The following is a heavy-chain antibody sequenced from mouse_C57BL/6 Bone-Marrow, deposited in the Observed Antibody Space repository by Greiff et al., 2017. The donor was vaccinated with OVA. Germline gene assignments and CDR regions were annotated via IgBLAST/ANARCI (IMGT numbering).Heavy chain of an antibody. Sequence: VQLQESGPGLVKPSQSLSLTCSVTGYSITSGYYWNWIRQFPGNKLEWMGYISYDGSNNYNPSLKNRISITRDTSKNQFLLKLNSVTTEDTATYYCARVSTVVGYFDVWGTGTTVTVSS. CDR2: ISYDGSN. CDR1: GYSITSGYY. J-gene: IGHJ1*03. CDR3: ARVSTVVGYFDV. D-gene: IGHD1-1*01. V-gene: IGHV3-6*01.